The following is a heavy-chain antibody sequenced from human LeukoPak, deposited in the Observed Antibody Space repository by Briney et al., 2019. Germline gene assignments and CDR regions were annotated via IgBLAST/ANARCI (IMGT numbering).Heavy chain of an antibody. D-gene: IGHD3-9*01. CDR2: ITGSGGNT. Sequence: GASLRLSCAASGFTFSNYAMSWVRQAPWKGLEWVSAITGSGGNTYYADSVKGRFTISRDNSKNTVFLQMNSLRAEDTDVYYCAKWGDYDVLTGYYVSEYWGQGTLVTVSS. CDR1: GFTFSNYA. J-gene: IGHJ4*02. V-gene: IGHV3-23*01. CDR3: AKWGDYDVLTGYYVSEY.